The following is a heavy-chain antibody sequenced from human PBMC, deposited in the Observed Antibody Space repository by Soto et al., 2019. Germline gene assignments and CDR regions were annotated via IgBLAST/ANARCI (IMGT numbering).Heavy chain of an antibody. V-gene: IGHV3-7*01. D-gene: IGHD3-10*01. CDR3: ARDARYCSGSAPIR. Sequence: EVQLVESGGGLVQPGGSLRLSCAASGFTFSSYWMSWVRQAPGKGLEWVANIKEDGSEKYYVDSVKGRFTISRENAKNSLYLQMNSLSAEDTAVYYCARDARYCSGSAPIRWGQGTLVTVSS. CDR1: GFTFSSYW. CDR2: IKEDGSEK. J-gene: IGHJ4*02.